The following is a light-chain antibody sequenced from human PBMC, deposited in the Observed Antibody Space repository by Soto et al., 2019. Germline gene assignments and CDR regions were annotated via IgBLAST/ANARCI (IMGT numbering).Light chain of an antibody. CDR1: SSDVGGYNY. V-gene: IGLV2-14*01. Sequence: QSALTQPASVSGSPGQSITISCTGTSSDVGGYNYVSWYQQHPGKAPKLMIYDVSNRPSGVSNRFSGSNSGNTASLTISGLQAEDEADYYCSSYTSSSPLVFGGGTKLTVL. CDR2: DVS. J-gene: IGLJ2*01. CDR3: SSYTSSSPLV.